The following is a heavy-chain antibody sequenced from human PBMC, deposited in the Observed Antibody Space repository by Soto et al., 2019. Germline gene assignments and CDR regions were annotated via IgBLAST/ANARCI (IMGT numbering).Heavy chain of an antibody. CDR3: ARQVGSGWYGLAFDI. Sequence: ASVTVSCKASGYTFTVYYMHWVRQAPGQGLEWMGWINPNSGGTNYAQKFQGWVTMTRDTSISTAYMELSRLRSDDTAVYYCARQVGSGWYGLAFDIWGQGTMVTVSS. J-gene: IGHJ3*02. CDR1: GYTFTVYY. D-gene: IGHD6-19*01. V-gene: IGHV1-2*04. CDR2: INPNSGGT.